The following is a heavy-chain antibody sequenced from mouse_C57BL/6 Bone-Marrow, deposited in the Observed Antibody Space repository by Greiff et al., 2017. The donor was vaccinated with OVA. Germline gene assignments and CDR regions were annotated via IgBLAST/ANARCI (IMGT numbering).Heavy chain of an antibody. CDR2: IDPADGDT. Sequence: EVQLLQSGAELVKPGASVKLSCKASGFNFNDYYMPWVKQRTEQGLEWIGMIDPADGDTNYAPKFQGKATLTADTSSSTASLHLSSLTSEASAVSDCASYDGNRTNWFAYWGQGTLVTVSA. CDR1: GFNFNDYY. V-gene: IGHV14-2*01. CDR3: ASYDGNRTNWFAY. D-gene: IGHD2-3*01. J-gene: IGHJ3*01.